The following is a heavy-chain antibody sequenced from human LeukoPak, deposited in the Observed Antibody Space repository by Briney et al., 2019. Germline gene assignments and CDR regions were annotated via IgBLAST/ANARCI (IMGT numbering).Heavy chain of an antibody. D-gene: IGHD2-2*01. CDR1: GFTFSSYS. CDR3: AREKGYCSSTSCPSDI. V-gene: IGHV3-21*01. J-gene: IGHJ3*02. CDR2: ISSSSSYI. Sequence: PGGSLRLSCAASGFTFSSYSMNWVRQAPGKGLEWVSSISSSSSYIYYADSVKGRFTISRDNAKNSLYLQMNSLRAEDTAVYYCAREKGYCSSTSCPSDIWGQGTMVTVSS.